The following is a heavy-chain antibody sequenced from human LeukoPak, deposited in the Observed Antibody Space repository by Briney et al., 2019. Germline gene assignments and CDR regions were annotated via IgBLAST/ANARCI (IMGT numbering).Heavy chain of an antibody. V-gene: IGHV1-2*02. D-gene: IGHD3-3*01. CDR1: GYTFTGYY. J-gene: IGHJ6*02. CDR3: ARDGVTIFGVGPGYYYGMDV. CDR2: INPNSGGT. Sequence: ASVKVSCKASGYTFTGYYMHWVRQAPGQGLEWMGWINPNSGGTNYAQKFQGRVTMTRDTSISTAYMELSRLRSDATAVYYCARDGVTIFGVGPGYYYGMDVWGQGTTVTVSS.